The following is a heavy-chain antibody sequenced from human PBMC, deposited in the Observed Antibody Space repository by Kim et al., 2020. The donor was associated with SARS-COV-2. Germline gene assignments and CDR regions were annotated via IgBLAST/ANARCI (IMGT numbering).Heavy chain of an antibody. V-gene: IGHV1-69*04. D-gene: IGHD2-21*02. CDR3: ARAQLAVVTATYYYYYGMDV. CDR2: IIPILGIA. CDR1: GGTFSSYA. Sequence: SVKVSCKASGGTFSSYAISWVRQAPGQGLEWMGRIIPILGIANYAQKFQGRVTITADKSTSTAYMELSSLRSEDTAVYYCARAQLAVVTATYYYYYGMDVWGQGTTVTVSS. J-gene: IGHJ6*02.